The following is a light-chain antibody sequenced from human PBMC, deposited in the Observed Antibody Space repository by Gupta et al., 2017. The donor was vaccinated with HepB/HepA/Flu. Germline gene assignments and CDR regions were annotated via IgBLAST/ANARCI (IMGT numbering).Light chain of an antibody. CDR3: CSYAGSDTVDVV. CDR2: DVS. J-gene: IGLJ2*01. CDR1: SSDVGGYNY. Sequence: SALTQPRSVSGSPGQSVTISCTGTSSDVGGYNYVSWYQQHPAKAPKLMIYDVSKRPSGVPDRFSGSKSGNTAALTIAGLQAEEEADYYCCSYAGSDTVDVVFGGGTKLTVL. V-gene: IGLV2-11*01.